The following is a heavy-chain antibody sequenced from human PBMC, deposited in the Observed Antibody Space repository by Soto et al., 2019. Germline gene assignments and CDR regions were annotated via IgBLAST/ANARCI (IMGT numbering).Heavy chain of an antibody. CDR2: IYYSGST. CDR3: SRHAGHGWQPHGFDP. J-gene: IGHJ5*02. V-gene: IGHV4-59*08. D-gene: IGHD6-19*01. Sequence: SETLSLTCSVSCASISSYYWSWIRQPPGKGLEWIAYIYYSGSTNYNPSLKNRVTISIDTSKTQFSLKLSSVTASDTAVYYCSRHAGHGWQPHGFDPWGQG. CDR1: CASISSYY.